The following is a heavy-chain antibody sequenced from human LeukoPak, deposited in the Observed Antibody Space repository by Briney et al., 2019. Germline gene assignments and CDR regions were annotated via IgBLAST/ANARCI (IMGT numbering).Heavy chain of an antibody. D-gene: IGHD1-26*01. CDR1: GFTFSSYG. V-gene: IGHV3-30*18. Sequence: GGSLRLSCAASGFTFSSYGMHWVRQAPGKGLEWVAVISYDGSNKYYADSVKGRFTISRDNSKNTLYLQMNSLRAEDTAAYYCAKEWEHWGQGTLVTVSS. CDR2: ISYDGSNK. CDR3: AKEWEH. J-gene: IGHJ1*01.